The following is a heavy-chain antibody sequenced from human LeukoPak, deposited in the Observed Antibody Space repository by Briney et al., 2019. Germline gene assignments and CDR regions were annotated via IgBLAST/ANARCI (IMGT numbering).Heavy chain of an antibody. CDR2: ISNTGVDT. CDR1: GFTFSPYA. D-gene: IGHD1-26*01. J-gene: IGHJ4*02. Sequence: GGSLRLSCAASGFTFSPYAMSWVRQAPGKGLEWVSIISNTGVDTFYVDSVKGRFTISRDNSKNTLYLQMNSLRADDTAVYYCANSHRGYYYSFDHWGQGTLVTVSS. CDR3: ANSHRGYYYSFDH. V-gene: IGHV3-23*01.